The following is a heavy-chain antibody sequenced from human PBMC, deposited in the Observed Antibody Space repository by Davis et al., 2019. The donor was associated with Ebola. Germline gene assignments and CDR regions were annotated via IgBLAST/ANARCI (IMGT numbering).Heavy chain of an antibody. CDR2: ISYDGSNK. D-gene: IGHD2-15*01. J-gene: IGHJ3*02. CDR1: GFIFSSYG. V-gene: IGHV3-30*03. CDR3: ARVRGYPADAFDI. Sequence: PGGSLRLSCAASGFIFSSYGMHWVRQAPGKGLEWVAVISYDGSNKYYADSVKGRFTISRDNSKNTLYLQMNSLRAEDTAVYYCARVRGYPADAFDIWGQGTMVTVSS.